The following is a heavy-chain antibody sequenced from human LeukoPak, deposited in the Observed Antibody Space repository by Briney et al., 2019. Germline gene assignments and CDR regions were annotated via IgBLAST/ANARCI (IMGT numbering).Heavy chain of an antibody. Sequence: ASVKVSCKTSGYSFTFPAFHMHWVRQAPGQGLEWMGWINPNSGVTNFAQKFQGRVTMTRDTSISTAHMELSRLRSDDTAVYYCARVTTTSCYDYWGQGTLVTVSS. CDR1: GYSFTFPAFH. CDR3: ARVTTTSCYDY. CDR2: INPNSGVT. D-gene: IGHD2-2*01. V-gene: IGHV1-2*02. J-gene: IGHJ4*02.